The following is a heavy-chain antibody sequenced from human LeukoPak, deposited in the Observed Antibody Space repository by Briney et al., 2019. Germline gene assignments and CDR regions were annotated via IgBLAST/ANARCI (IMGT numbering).Heavy chain of an antibody. CDR1: GFTFSSYS. Sequence: GGSLRLSCAASGFTFSSYSMNWVRQAPGKGLEWVSYISSSSSTIYYADSVKGRFTISRDNAKNSLYLQMNSLRAEDTAVYYCARDRFEYYMDVWGKGTTVTVSS. CDR2: ISSSSSTI. CDR3: ARDRFEYYMDV. D-gene: IGHD3-3*01. J-gene: IGHJ6*03. V-gene: IGHV3-48*01.